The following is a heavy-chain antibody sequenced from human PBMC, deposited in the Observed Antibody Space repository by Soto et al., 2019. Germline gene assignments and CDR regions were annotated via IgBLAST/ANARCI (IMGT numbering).Heavy chain of an antibody. CDR2: INHSGST. D-gene: IGHD2-15*01. CDR1: GVSFSGYY. J-gene: IGHJ5*02. V-gene: IGHV4-34*01. Sequence: SETLSLTCAGSGVSFSGYYWSWIRQPPGKGLEWIGEINHSGSTNYNPSLKSRVTISVDTSKNQFSLKLSSVTAADTAVYYCARGHPSWKVVVVAATFRSWFDPWGQGTLVTVSS. CDR3: ARGHPSWKVVVVAATFRSWFDP.